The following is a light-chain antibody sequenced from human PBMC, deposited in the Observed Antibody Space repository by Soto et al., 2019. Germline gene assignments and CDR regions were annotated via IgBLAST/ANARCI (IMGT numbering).Light chain of an antibody. CDR3: QHYVGSPT. CDR1: QSIGSNS. V-gene: IGKV3-20*01. J-gene: IGKJ1*01. CDR2: GAS. Sequence: EIVLTQSPGTLSLYPGERATLSCRASQSIGSNSLVWYQQRPGQAPRLLIYGASGRATGITDRFSGSGSGTDFTLTVSRLEPEDFAVYYCQHYVGSPTFGQGTKVEIK.